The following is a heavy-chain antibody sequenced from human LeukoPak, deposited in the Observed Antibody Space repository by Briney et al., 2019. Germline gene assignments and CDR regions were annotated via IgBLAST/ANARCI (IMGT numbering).Heavy chain of an antibody. Sequence: ASVKVSCKTSGYIFTSNYIHWLRQAPGQGLEWMGIKNPTTGGTSYAQRFQDRVTLTMDTSTRTVYMELSSLTSEDTAAYYCARAQGSGSSFSARVFDYWGQGTLVTVSS. V-gene: IGHV1-46*01. CDR2: KNPTTGGT. D-gene: IGHD6-13*01. J-gene: IGHJ4*02. CDR1: GYIFTSNY. CDR3: ARAQGSGSSFSARVFDY.